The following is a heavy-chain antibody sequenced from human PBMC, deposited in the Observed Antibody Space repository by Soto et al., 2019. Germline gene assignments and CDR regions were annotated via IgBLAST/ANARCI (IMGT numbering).Heavy chain of an antibody. CDR1: GFIFSKYS. V-gene: IGHV3-48*02. Sequence: GGSLRLSCGASGFIFSKYSMNWVRQAPGKGLEWLSYISSNSVTIYYADSVRGRFTIYRDNAKNSLYLQMNSLRDEDTAVYYCAREDILGTRSFDYWGQGALVTVSS. CDR2: ISSNSVTI. D-gene: IGHD1-26*01. J-gene: IGHJ4*02. CDR3: AREDILGTRSFDY.